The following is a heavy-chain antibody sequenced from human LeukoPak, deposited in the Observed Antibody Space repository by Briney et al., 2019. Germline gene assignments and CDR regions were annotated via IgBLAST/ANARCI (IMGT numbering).Heavy chain of an antibody. CDR3: AKATKRAIYYFDS. D-gene: IGHD1-26*01. Sequence: GGSLRLSCAASGFTFSSYSMNWVRQAPGKGLEWVSLITWDGGSTFYADSVRGRFTISRDNSKNSLYLQMNNLRTEDTALYYCAKATKRAIYYFDSWGQGTLVTVSS. V-gene: IGHV3-43*01. CDR1: GFTFSSYS. J-gene: IGHJ4*02. CDR2: ITWDGGST.